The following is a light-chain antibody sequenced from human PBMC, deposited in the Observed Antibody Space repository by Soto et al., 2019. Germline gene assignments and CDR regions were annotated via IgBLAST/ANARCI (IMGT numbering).Light chain of an antibody. CDR1: SSNIGGGYD. CDR2: GNI. CDR3: QYYDSSLSAWV. J-gene: IGLJ3*02. V-gene: IGLV1-40*01. Sequence: QSVLTQPPSVSGAPGQRVTISCTGSSSNIGGGYDVHWYQQLPGTAPKLLVYGNINRPSRVPDRFSGSKSDTSASLAITGLQAEDEADYYCQYYDSSLSAWVFGGGTKLTVL.